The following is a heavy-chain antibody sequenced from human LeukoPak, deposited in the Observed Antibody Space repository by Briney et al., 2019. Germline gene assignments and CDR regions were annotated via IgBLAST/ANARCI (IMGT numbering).Heavy chain of an antibody. CDR1: GGSISSGGYY. Sequence: SETLSLTCTVSGGSISSGGYYWSWIRQPPGKGLEWIGYIYHSGSTYYNPSLKSRVTISVDTSKNQSSLKLSSVTAADTALYYCARAVRSTRLFDYWGQGTLVTVSS. CDR2: IYHSGST. CDR3: ARAVRSTRLFDY. V-gene: IGHV4-30-2*01. J-gene: IGHJ4*02. D-gene: IGHD2-15*01.